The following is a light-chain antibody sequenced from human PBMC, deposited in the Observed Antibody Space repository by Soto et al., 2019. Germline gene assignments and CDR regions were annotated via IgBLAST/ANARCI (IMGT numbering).Light chain of an antibody. Sequence: IVLTQSPATMSLSPGERATLSCGASESVSSSYVAWYQMKAGLAPRLLIHDASSRASGIPDRFRGSKSGADFTLTIRGLEPEDAALYYWQQYGSPPITFGQGTRLE. CDR3: QQYGSPPIT. CDR1: ESVSSSY. J-gene: IGKJ5*01. V-gene: IGKV3D-20*01. CDR2: DAS.